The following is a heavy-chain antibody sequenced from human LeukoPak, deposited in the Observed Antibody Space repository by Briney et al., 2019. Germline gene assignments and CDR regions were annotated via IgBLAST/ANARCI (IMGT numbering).Heavy chain of an antibody. Sequence: PSETLSLTCAVSGYSISSGYYWGWIRQPPGKGLEWIRSIFHSGSTYYNPSLKSRVNMSVDTSKNQISLKLSSVTAADTAVYYCARASGSYGSGSYYCYGMDVWGKGTTVTVSS. CDR2: IFHSGST. CDR1: GYSISSGYY. CDR3: ARASGSYGSGSYYCYGMDV. D-gene: IGHD3-10*01. J-gene: IGHJ6*04. V-gene: IGHV4-38-2*01.